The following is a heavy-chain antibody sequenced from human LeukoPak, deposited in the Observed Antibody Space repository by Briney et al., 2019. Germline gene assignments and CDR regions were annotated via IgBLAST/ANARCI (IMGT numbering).Heavy chain of an antibody. Sequence: GESLQICCQGSGSLSTNYWIGWVRQLPGKGLGWMGIIYPGDSDTTYSPSFQGQVTISADKSINTAFLQWSSLKASDTAMYYCARRDGSYYYFGYWGQGTLVTVSS. J-gene: IGHJ4*02. V-gene: IGHV5-51*01. CDR1: GSLSTNYW. D-gene: IGHD1-26*01. CDR3: ARRDGSYYYFGY. CDR2: IYPGDSDT.